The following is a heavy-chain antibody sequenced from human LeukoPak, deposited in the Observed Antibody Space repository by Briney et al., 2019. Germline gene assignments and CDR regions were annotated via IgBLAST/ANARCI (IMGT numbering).Heavy chain of an antibody. D-gene: IGHD3-10*01. V-gene: IGHV3-11*04. CDR2: ISSGGDIM. Sequence: GGSLRLSCAASGLRFSDYYVSWIRQAPGKGLQWVSYISSGGDIMHYADSVKGRFTSSRDNAKNSGYLEMNSLRAEDTAVYYCARESPGPMVRGVIITLRYYYYMDVWGKGTTVTVSS. J-gene: IGHJ6*03. CDR1: GLRFSDYY. CDR3: ARESPGPMVRGVIITLRYYYYMDV.